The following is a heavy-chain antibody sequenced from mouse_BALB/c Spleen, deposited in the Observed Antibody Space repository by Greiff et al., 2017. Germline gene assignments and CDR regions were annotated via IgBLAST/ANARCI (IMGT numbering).Heavy chain of an antibody. V-gene: IGHV2-6-4*01. CDR1: GFSLSRYS. D-gene: IGHD2-4*01. CDR2: IWGGGST. J-gene: IGHJ3*01. CDR3: ARGDYDAWFAD. Sequence: ESGPGLVAPSQSLSITCPVSGFSLSRYSVHWVRQPPGKGLEWLGMIWGGGSTDYHSALKSRLSISKDNSKSQVFLKMNSLQTDDTAMYYCARGDYDAWFADWGQGTLVTVSA.